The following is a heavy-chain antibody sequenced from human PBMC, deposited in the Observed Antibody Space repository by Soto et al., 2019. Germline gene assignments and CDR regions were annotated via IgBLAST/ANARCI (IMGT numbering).Heavy chain of an antibody. CDR2: INHTGST. J-gene: IGHJ6*02. CDR1: GGSFSGYY. V-gene: IGHV4-34*01. D-gene: IGHD1-26*01. Sequence: QVQLQQWGAGLLKPSETLSLTCAVYGGSFSGYYWSWIRQPPGKGLEWIGEINHTGSTNYNPSLKSRVTISVYTSKNQFSLKLSSVTAADTAVYYCAKMRGGSYFFYYYGMDVWGQGTTVTVSS. CDR3: AKMRGGSYFFYYYGMDV.